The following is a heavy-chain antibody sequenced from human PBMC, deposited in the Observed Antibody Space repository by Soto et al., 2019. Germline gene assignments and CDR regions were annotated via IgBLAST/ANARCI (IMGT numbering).Heavy chain of an antibody. CDR2: IYYSGST. V-gene: IGHV4-31*03. J-gene: IGHJ4*02. Sequence: SETLSLTCTVSGGSISSGGYYWSWIRQHPGKGLEWIGYIYYSGSTYYNPSLKSRVTISVDTSKNQFSLKLSSVTAADTAVYYCARDLTMPRGVHSYYFDSWGQGTLVTVSS. D-gene: IGHD3-10*01. CDR3: ARDLTMPRGVHSYYFDS. CDR1: GGSISSGGYY.